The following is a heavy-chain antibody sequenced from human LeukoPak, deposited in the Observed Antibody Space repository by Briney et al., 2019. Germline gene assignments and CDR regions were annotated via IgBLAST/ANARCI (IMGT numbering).Heavy chain of an antibody. D-gene: IGHD2-15*01. J-gene: IGHJ4*02. CDR3: AKEVVVAATLTD. CDR2: IKQDGSEK. CDR1: GFTFSSYW. V-gene: IGHV3-7*01. Sequence: PGGSLRLSCAASGFTFSSYWMSWVRQAPGKGLEWVANIKQDGSEKYYADSVKGRFTISRDNSKNTLYLQMNSLRAEDTAVYYCAKEVVVAATLTDWGQGTLVTVSS.